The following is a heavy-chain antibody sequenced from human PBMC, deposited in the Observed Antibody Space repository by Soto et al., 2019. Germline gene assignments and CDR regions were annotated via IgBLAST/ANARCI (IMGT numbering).Heavy chain of an antibody. J-gene: IGHJ5*02. Sequence: SETLSLTCTVSGGSISSGSYYWSWIRPHPGKGLEWIGYIYYSGSTYYNPSLKSRVTISVDTSKNQFSLKLSSVTAADTAVYYCARASAAASPLNWFDPWGQGTLVTVS. V-gene: IGHV4-31*03. CDR3: ARASAAASPLNWFDP. CDR1: GGSISSGSYY. D-gene: IGHD6-6*01. CDR2: IYYSGST.